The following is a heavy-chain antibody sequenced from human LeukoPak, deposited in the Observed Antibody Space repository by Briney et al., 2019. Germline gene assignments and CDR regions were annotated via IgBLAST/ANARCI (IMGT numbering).Heavy chain of an antibody. V-gene: IGHV3-48*04. D-gene: IGHD3-3*01. CDR2: ISSSSSTI. Sequence: GGSLRLSCATSGFTFSSYSMNWVRQAPGKGLEWVSYISSSSSTIYYADSVKGRFTISRDNAKNSLYLQMNSLRAEDTAVYYCARAGYDFWSAGPSFDYWGQETLVTVSS. CDR3: ARAGYDFWSAGPSFDY. J-gene: IGHJ4*02. CDR1: GFTFSSYS.